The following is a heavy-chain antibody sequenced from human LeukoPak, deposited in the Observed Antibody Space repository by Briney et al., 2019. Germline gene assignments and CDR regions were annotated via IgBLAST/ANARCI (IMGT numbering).Heavy chain of an antibody. CDR2: ISYGGSNK. Sequence: GGSLRLSCAASGFTFSSYAMHWVRQAPGKGLEWVTVISYGGSNKYYADSVKGRFTISRDNSKNTLYLQMNSLRAEDTAVYYCARGYSNGWYIDYWGQGTLVTVSS. D-gene: IGHD6-19*01. CDR3: ARGYSNGWYIDY. J-gene: IGHJ4*02. V-gene: IGHV3-30-3*01. CDR1: GFTFSSYA.